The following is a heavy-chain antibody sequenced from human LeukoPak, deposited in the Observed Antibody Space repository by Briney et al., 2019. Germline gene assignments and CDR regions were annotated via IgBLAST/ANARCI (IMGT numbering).Heavy chain of an antibody. CDR2: GST. J-gene: IGHJ4*02. V-gene: IGHV4-30-2*05. Sequence: GSTYYNPSLKSRVTISVDTSKNQFSLKLSSVTAADTAVYYCARQTYCSGGSCYHYFFDYWGQGTLVTVSS. CDR3: ARQTYCSGGSCYHYFFDY. D-gene: IGHD2-15*01.